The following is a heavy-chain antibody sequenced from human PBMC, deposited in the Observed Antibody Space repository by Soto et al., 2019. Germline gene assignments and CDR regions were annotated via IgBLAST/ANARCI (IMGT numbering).Heavy chain of an antibody. CDR2: IYYSGST. V-gene: IGHV4-59*08. CDR3: ARWGIVADFDY. CDR1: GGSISSYY. J-gene: IGHJ4*02. Sequence: QVQLQESGPGLVKPSETLSLTCTVSGGSISSYYWSWIRQPPGKGLEWIGYIYYSGSTNYNPALKRRVTISVDTSKNQFSLKLSSVTAADTAVYYCARWGIVADFDYWGQGTLVTVSS. D-gene: IGHD5-12*01.